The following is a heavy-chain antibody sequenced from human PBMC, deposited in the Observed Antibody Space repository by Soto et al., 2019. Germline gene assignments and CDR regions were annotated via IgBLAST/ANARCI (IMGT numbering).Heavy chain of an antibody. J-gene: IGHJ4*02. Sequence: EVQLVESGGGLVQPGGSLRLSCAASGFTFSSYSMNWVRQAPGKGLEWVSYISSSSTIYYADSVKGRFTISRDNAKNSLYLKMNSLRDEDTAVYYCARGLYYYDSSGYWGYWGQGTLVTVSS. D-gene: IGHD3-22*01. CDR3: ARGLYYYDSSGYWGY. CDR1: GFTFSSYS. CDR2: ISSSSTI. V-gene: IGHV3-48*02.